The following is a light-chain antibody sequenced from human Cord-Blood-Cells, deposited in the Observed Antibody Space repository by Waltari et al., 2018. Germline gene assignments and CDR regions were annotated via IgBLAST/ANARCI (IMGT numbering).Light chain of an antibody. V-gene: IGKV4-1*01. CDR2: WAS. J-gene: IGKJ2*01. Sequence: DIVMTQSPESLAVSLGERATIHCKSSPSVLYSSNNKNYLAWYQQKPGQPPKLLIYWASTRESGVPDRFSGSGSGTDFTLTISSLQAEDVAVYYCQQYYSTPYTFGQGTKLEIK. CDR3: QQYYSTPYT. CDR1: PSVLYSSNNKNY.